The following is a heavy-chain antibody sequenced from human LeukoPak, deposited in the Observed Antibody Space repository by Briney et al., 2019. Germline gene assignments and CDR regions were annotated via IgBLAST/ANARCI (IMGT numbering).Heavy chain of an antibody. J-gene: IGHJ4*02. CDR3: ARDSLGGYDY. CDR1: GFSFSSYA. Sequence: GGSLRLSCAASGFSFSSYAMSWVRRAPGKGLEWVSSISSSSSYIYYADSVKGRFTISRDNAKNSLYLQMNSLRAEDTAVYYCARDSLGGYDYWGQGTLVTVSS. V-gene: IGHV3-21*01. D-gene: IGHD6-25*01. CDR2: ISSSSSYI.